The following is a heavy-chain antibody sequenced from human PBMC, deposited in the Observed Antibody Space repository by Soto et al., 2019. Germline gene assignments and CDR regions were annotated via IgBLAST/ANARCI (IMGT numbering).Heavy chain of an antibody. D-gene: IGHD2-21*02. Sequence: PGGSLRLSCAASGFTFSSYAMSWVRRAPGKGLEWVSAISGSGGSTYYADSVKGRFTISRDNSKNTLYLQMNSLRAEDTAVYYCAKLRFVVVTANLRGSSNWFDPWGQGTLVTVSS. CDR2: ISGSGGST. V-gene: IGHV3-23*01. J-gene: IGHJ5*02. CDR3: AKLRFVVVTANLRGSSNWFDP. CDR1: GFTFSSYA.